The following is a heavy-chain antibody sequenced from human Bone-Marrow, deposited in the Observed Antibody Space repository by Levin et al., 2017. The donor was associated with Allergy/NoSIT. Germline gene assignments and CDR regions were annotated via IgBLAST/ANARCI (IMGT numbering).Heavy chain of an antibody. Sequence: SVKVSCKASGGTFSSYAISWVRQAPGQGLEWMGGIIPIFGTANYAQKFQGRVTITADESTSTAYMELSSLRSEDTAVYYRARDRNDILTGRLPSLGYWGQGTLVTVSA. CDR2: IIPIFGTA. CDR3: ARDRNDILTGRLPSLGY. D-gene: IGHD3-9*01. CDR1: GGTFSSYA. V-gene: IGHV1-69*13. J-gene: IGHJ4*02.